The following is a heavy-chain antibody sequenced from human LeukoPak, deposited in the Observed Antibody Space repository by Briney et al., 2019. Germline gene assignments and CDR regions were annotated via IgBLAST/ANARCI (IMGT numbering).Heavy chain of an antibody. D-gene: IGHD3-22*01. Sequence: GGSLRLSCAASGFTFSSYAMSWVRQAPGKGLEWVSAISGSGGSTYYADSVKGWFTISRDNSKNTLYLQMNSLRAEDTAVYYCAKDKMIVVVMWFDPWGQGTLVTVSS. CDR1: GFTFSSYA. CDR2: ISGSGGST. J-gene: IGHJ5*02. CDR3: AKDKMIVVVMWFDP. V-gene: IGHV3-23*01.